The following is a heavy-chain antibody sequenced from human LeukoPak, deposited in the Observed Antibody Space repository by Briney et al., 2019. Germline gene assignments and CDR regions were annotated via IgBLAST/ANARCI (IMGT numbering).Heavy chain of an antibody. J-gene: IGHJ6*03. CDR2: IRYDGSNK. CDR1: GFTFSSYG. D-gene: IGHD1-1*01. V-gene: IGHV3-30*02. Sequence: GGSLRLSCAASGFTFSSYGMHWVRQAPGKGLEWVAFIRYDGSNKYYADSVKGRFTISRDNSKNTLYFEMNSLRAEDTAVYYCARAPPSRYTFYMDVWGKGTTVTISS. CDR3: ARAPPSRYTFYMDV.